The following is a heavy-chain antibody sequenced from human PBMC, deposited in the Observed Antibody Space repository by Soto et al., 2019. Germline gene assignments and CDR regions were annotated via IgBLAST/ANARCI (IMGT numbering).Heavy chain of an antibody. CDR2: INSDGSST. CDR1: GFTFSSYW. CDR3: ARGIPVAAAGYLNY. Sequence: PGGSLRLSCAASGFTFSSYWMHWVRQAPGKGLVWVSRINSDGSSTSYADSVKGRFTISRDNAKNTLYLQMNSLGAEDTAVYYCARGIPVAAAGYLNYCGQRPLVSVSS. D-gene: IGHD6-13*01. J-gene: IGHJ4*02. V-gene: IGHV3-74*01.